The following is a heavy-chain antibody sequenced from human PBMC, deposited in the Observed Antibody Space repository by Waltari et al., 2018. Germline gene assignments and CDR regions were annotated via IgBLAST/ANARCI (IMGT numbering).Heavy chain of an antibody. CDR2: IYRRGIT. D-gene: IGHD1-26*01. CDR3: ARDGWYSGYVDY. Sequence: QVQLQESGPGLVTPSETLSLTCTVSVYSISSGYYWGWFRQPPGKGLWWIGRIYRRGITYYNPSLKSRFTISVDTSKNQFSLKLSSVTAADTAVYYCARDGWYSGYVDYWGQGTLVTVSS. V-gene: IGHV4-38-2*02. CDR1: VYSISSGYY. J-gene: IGHJ4*02.